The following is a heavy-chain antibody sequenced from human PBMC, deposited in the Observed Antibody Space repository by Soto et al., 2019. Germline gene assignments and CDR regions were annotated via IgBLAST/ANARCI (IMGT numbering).Heavy chain of an antibody. CDR1: GYTLXELS. Sequence: ASVKVSCKVSGYTLXELSMYWVRQAPGKGLEWMGGFDPEDGETIYAQKFQGRVTMTEDTSTDTAYMELSSLRSEDTAVYYCATGRHTAMVGGPWGQGTLVTVSS. CDR3: ATGRHTAMVGGP. V-gene: IGHV1-24*01. D-gene: IGHD5-18*01. CDR2: FDPEDGET. J-gene: IGHJ5*02.